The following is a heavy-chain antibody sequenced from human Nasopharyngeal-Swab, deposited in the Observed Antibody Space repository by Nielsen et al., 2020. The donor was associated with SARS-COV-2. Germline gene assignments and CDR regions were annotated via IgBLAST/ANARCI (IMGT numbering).Heavy chain of an antibody. CDR2: ISWNSRSI. V-gene: IGHV3-9*01. D-gene: IGHD3-10*01. Sequence: SLKISCAASGFTFDDYTMHWVRQPPGKGLEWVSGISWNSRSIGYADSVKGRFTISRDNAKNSLYLQMNSLRAEDTALYYCAKDPYGSGTWDGWGQGTLVTV. CDR3: AKDPYGSGTWDG. CDR1: GFTFDDYT. J-gene: IGHJ4*02.